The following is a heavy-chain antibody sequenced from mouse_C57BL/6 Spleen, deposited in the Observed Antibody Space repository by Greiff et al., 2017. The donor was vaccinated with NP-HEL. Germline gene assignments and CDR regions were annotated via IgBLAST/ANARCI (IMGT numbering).Heavy chain of an antibody. Sequence: DVQLQESGPGLAKPSQTLSLTCSVTGYSITSDYWNCIRKFPGNKLEYMGYICYSGSTYYNPSLKSRISITRDTSKHQYYLQLNSVTTEDTATYYCARSGGLLLFDYWGQGTTLTVSS. J-gene: IGHJ2*01. CDR2: ICYSGST. D-gene: IGHD2-3*01. CDR1: GYSITSDY. CDR3: ARSGGLLLFDY. V-gene: IGHV3-8*01.